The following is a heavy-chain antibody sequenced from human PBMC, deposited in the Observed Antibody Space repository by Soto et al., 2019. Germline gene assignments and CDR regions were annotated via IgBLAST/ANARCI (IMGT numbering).Heavy chain of an antibody. CDR3: AQQLVRRYYYYYYMDV. V-gene: IGHV4-39*01. D-gene: IGHD6-13*01. CDR1: GGSISSSSYY. CDR2: IYYSGST. J-gene: IGHJ6*03. Sequence: SETLSLTCTVSGGSISSSSYYWGWIRQPPGKGLEWIGSIYYSGSTYYNPSLKSRVTISVDTSKNQFSLKLSSVTAADTAVYYCAQQLVRRYYYYYYMDVWGKGTTVTVSS.